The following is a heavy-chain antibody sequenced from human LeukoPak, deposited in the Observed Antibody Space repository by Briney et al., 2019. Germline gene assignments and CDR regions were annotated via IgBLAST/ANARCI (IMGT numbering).Heavy chain of an antibody. CDR3: ARHGADYGGNSAVSY. CDR2: IYPGDSDT. J-gene: IGHJ4*02. D-gene: IGHD4-23*01. CDR1: GYSFPTYW. V-gene: IGHV5-51*01. Sequence: GESLKISCKGSGYSFPTYWIAWVRQMPGKGLEWMGIIYPGDSDTRYSPSSQGQVTISADKSISTAYLQWSSLKASDTAMYYCARHGADYGGNSAVSYWGQGTLVTVSS.